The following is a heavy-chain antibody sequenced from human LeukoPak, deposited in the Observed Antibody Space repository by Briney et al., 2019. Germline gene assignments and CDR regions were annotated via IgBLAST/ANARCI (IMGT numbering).Heavy chain of an antibody. CDR1: GGTFSSYA. CDR3: ARDGGSSGWYFCVY. Sequence: GSSVKVSCKASGGTFSSYAISWVRQAPGQGLEWMGGIIPIFGTANYAQKLQGIVTITADESTSTAYMELSSLRSEDTAVYYCARDGGSSGWYFCVYWGQGTLVTVSS. CDR2: IIPIFGTA. V-gene: IGHV1-69*01. D-gene: IGHD6-19*01. J-gene: IGHJ4*02.